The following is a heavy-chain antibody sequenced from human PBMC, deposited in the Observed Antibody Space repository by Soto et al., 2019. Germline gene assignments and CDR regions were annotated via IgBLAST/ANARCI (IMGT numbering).Heavy chain of an antibody. D-gene: IGHD1-26*01. J-gene: IGHJ4*02. V-gene: IGHV3-15*01. CDR1: GFTFNNAW. CDR3: TANLSPPEGPSYPIDY. CDR2: MKSNGAT. Sequence: EVQLVESGGGLVTPGGSLRLPCVVSGFTFNNAWMNWVRQAPGKGLEWVGRMKSNGATDYAAFVKGRFTFSRDDSRGTLYLQMNSLETEDTAVYYCTANLSPPEGPSYPIDYWGQGTLVTVSS.